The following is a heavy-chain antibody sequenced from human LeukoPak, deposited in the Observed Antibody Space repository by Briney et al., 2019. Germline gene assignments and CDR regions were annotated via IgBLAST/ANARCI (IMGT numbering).Heavy chain of an antibody. Sequence: GGSLRLSCAASGFTFSSFAMSWVHQAPGKGLEWVSSISGSGGTTYYPDSVKGRFTISRDNSKSTLYLQMNSLRAEDTAVYYCAKAAPGYSGYDLKAYYYYYMDVWGKGTTVTVSS. CDR2: ISGSGGTT. D-gene: IGHD5-12*01. J-gene: IGHJ6*03. CDR1: GFTFSSFA. CDR3: AKAAPGYSGYDLKAYYYYYMDV. V-gene: IGHV3-23*01.